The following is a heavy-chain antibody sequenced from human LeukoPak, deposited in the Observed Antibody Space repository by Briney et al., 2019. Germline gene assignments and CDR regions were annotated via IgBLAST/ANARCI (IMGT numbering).Heavy chain of an antibody. V-gene: IGHV3-7*03. CDR3: AKGMDV. Sequence: PGGSLRLSCAASGFTFNSYALSWVRQAPGKGLEWVANINQDGNKIFYVNSVKGRFTISRDNAKNSVYLQMNSVRAEDTAVYYCAKGMDVRGQGTTVTVSS. CDR2: INQDGNKI. J-gene: IGHJ6*02. CDR1: GFTFNSYA.